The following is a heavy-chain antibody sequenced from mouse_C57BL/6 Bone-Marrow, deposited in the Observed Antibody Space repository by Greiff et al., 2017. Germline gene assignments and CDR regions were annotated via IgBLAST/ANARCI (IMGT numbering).Heavy chain of an antibody. J-gene: IGHJ1*03. D-gene: IGHD1-1*01. CDR2: IYPGGGYT. V-gene: IGHV1-63*01. Sequence: QVQLKQSGAELVRPGTSVKMSCKASGYTFTNYWIGWAKQRPGHGLEWIGDIYPGGGYTNYNEKFKGKATLTADKSSSTAYMQCSSLASEDSAIYYCARYGGSSYWYFDVWGTATTVTVST. CDR1: GYTFTNYW. CDR3: ARYGGSSYWYFDV.